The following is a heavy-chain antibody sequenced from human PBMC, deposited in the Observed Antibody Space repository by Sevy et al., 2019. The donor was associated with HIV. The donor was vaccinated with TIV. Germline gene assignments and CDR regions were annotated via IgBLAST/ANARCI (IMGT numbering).Heavy chain of an antibody. J-gene: IGHJ4*02. CDR3: ARVLYTSAEELDY. V-gene: IGHV3-11*01. Sequence: GGSLRLSCTASGFTFSDYYMTWMRQAPGKGLEWVSYICISGTTIYYACSVKGRFTISRDNANNSLFLQMNSLRAEDTAVYYCARVLYTSAEELDYWGQGTLVTVSS. CDR2: ICISGTTI. D-gene: IGHD2-2*02. CDR1: GFTFSDYY.